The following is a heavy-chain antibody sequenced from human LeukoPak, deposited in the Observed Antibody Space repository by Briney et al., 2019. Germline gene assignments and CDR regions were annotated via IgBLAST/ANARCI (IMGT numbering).Heavy chain of an antibody. CDR2: ISGSGDRI. CDR3: AKDVSQWEPPDY. D-gene: IGHD1-26*01. CDR1: GFTFSSYA. V-gene: IGHV3-23*01. J-gene: IGHJ4*02. Sequence: GGSLRLSCAASGFTFSSYAMSWVRQAPGKGLEWVSEISGSGDRIYYADSVRGRFTISRDSSKNTLYLQMNSLRGEDTAVYYCAKDVSQWEPPDYWGQGTLVTVSS.